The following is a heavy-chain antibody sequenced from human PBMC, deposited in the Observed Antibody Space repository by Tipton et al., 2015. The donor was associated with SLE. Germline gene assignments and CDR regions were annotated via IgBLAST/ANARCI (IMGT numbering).Heavy chain of an antibody. CDR2: ISSDGSYK. Sequence: SLRLSCAASGFTFSSYGMHWVRQAPGKGLEGVPVISSDGSYKYYADSVKGRFTISRDNSKNTLYLQMNSLRAEDTAVYYCAKDLGTMVREIITYYFDFWGQGTLVTVSS. V-gene: IGHV3-30*18. J-gene: IGHJ4*02. CDR1: GFTFSSYG. D-gene: IGHD3-10*01. CDR3: AKDLGTMVREIITYYFDF.